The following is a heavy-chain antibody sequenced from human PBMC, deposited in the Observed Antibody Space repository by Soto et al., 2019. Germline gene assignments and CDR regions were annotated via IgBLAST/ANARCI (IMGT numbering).Heavy chain of an antibody. CDR1: GGSISSSSYY. Sequence: SETLSLTCTVSGGSISSSSYYWGWIRQPPGKGLEWIGSIYYSGSTYYNPSLKSRVTISVDTSKNQFSLKLSSVTAADTAVYYCARRATVWFGELPNFDYWGQGTLVTVSS. CDR2: IYYSGST. V-gene: IGHV4-39*01. J-gene: IGHJ4*02. CDR3: ARRATVWFGELPNFDY. D-gene: IGHD3-10*01.